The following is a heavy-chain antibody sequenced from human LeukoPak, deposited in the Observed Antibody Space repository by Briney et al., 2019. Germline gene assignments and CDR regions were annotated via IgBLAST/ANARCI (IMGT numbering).Heavy chain of an antibody. CDR2: IYHSGST. J-gene: IGHJ5*02. CDR1: GGSISSSNW. CDR3: ARGNGYYDILTGYYIRWFDP. D-gene: IGHD3-9*01. V-gene: IGHV4-4*02. Sequence: SGTLSLTCAVSGGSISSSNWWSWVRQPPGKGLEWIGEIYHSGSTNYNPSLKSRVTISVDKSKNQFSLKLSSVTAADTAVYYCARGNGYYDILTGYYIRWFDPWGQGTLVTVSS.